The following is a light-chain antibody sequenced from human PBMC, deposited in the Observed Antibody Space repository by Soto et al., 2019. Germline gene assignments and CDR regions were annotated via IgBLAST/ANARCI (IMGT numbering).Light chain of an antibody. V-gene: IGLV2-14*01. CDR2: EVS. J-gene: IGLJ1*01. CDR3: FSYTSSGTYV. Sequence: QSVLTQPPSASGTPGQRVTISCTGTSSDVGNYKYVSWYQQHPGKAPKLMIYEVSNRPSGVSNRFSGSKSGNTASLTTSGLQAEDETDYYCFSYTSSGTYVFGTGTKVTVL. CDR1: SSDVGNYKY.